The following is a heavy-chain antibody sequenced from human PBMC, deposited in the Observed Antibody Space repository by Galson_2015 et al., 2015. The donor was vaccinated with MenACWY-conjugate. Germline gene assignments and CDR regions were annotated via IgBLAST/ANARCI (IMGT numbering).Heavy chain of an antibody. V-gene: IGHV3-48*03. CDR2: ISKSGSPI. CDR1: GFTFTGYD. CDR3: ARVGTWIHQYFYYMDV. J-gene: IGHJ6*03. D-gene: IGHD5-18*01. Sequence: SLRLSCAASGFTFTGYDFNWVRQAPGKGLEWLSYISKSGSPIYYADSVKGRFPISRDNIKKSLFLEMNSLRAGDTGVYYCARVGTWIHQYFYYMDVWGKGTTVTVSS.